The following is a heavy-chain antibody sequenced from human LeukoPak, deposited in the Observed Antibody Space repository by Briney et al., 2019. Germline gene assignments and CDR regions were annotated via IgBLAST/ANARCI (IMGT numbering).Heavy chain of an antibody. Sequence: ASVKLSCKASRGTFSSYAIGGWRQSPGQGREWMGGTIPIFVTANYAQKFQGRVTITADKSTSTAYMELSSLRSEDTAVYYCARGGAGIAVADPFDYWGQGTLVTVSS. CDR1: RGTFSSYA. D-gene: IGHD6-19*01. V-gene: IGHV1-69*06. CDR2: TIPIFVTA. J-gene: IGHJ4*02. CDR3: ARGGAGIAVADPFDY.